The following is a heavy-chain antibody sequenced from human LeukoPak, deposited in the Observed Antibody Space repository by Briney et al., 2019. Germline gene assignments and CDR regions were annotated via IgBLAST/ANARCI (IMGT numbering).Heavy chain of an antibody. CDR2: ISGSGGST. CDR3: AKANNPYSSGWYDY. CDR1: GFTFSSYA. V-gene: IGHV3-23*01. J-gene: IGHJ4*02. D-gene: IGHD6-19*01. Sequence: GGSLRLSCAASGFTFSSYAMSWVRQAPGKGLEWVSAISGSGGSTYYADSVKGRFTTSRDNSKNTLYLQMNSLRAEDTAVYYCAKANNPYSSGWYDYWGQGTLVTVSS.